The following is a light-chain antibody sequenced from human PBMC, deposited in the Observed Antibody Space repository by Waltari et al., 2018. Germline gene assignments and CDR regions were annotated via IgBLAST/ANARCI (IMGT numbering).Light chain of an antibody. CDR3: QVWVSSIAF. V-gene: IGLV3-9*01. J-gene: IGLJ2*01. Sequence: SYELTQPVSVSVPLGQTATITCGGNLIGTKNVHWFQQKPGQAPVLVIHRNSNRPSGIPERFSASTSGNTATLTITRAQADDEADFYCQVWVSSIAFFGGGTKLTVL. CDR1: LIGTKN. CDR2: RNS.